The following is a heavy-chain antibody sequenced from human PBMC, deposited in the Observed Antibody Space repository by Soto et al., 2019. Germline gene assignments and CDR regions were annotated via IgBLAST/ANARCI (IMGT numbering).Heavy chain of an antibody. CDR3: STDPRFEGATTGNQYYYGMDV. Sequence: EEQLVESGGGLVKPGGSLRLSCAASGFTFSNAWMNWVRQAPGKGLECVGRIKSNTDGGPTEYPALATGRSPNSREDSKNTLYLQMNSPKIEDTPVYFCSTDPRFEGATTGNQYYYGMDVWGQGTTVTVSS. CDR1: GFTFSNAW. V-gene: IGHV3-15*07. D-gene: IGHD1-26*01. CDR2: IKSNTDGGPT. J-gene: IGHJ6*02.